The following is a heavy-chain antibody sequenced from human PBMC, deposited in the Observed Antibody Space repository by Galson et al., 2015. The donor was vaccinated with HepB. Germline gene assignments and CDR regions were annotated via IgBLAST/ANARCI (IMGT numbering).Heavy chain of an antibody. J-gene: IGHJ6*03. CDR3: AREGCSSTSCYGSHYYYMDV. Sequence: SLRLSCAPSGFTFSSYSMNWVRQAPGKGLEWVSSISSSSSYIYYADSVKGRFTISRDNAKNSLYLQMNSLRAEDTAVYYCAREGCSSTSCYGSHYYYMDVWGKGTTVTVSS. D-gene: IGHD2-2*01. CDR2: ISSSSSYI. V-gene: IGHV3-21*01. CDR1: GFTFSSYS.